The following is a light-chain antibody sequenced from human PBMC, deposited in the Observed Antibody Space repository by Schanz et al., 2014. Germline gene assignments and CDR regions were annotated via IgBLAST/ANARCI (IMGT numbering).Light chain of an antibody. CDR1: QSVSSS. J-gene: IGKJ5*01. V-gene: IGKV3-11*01. CDR2: AAS. CDR3: QQRSNWPPNA. Sequence: EIVMTQSPATLSVSPGERATLSCRASQSVSSSLAWYQQKPGQAPRLLIYAASTRATGIPARFSGSGSGTDFTLTISSLEPEDFAVYYCQQRSNWPPNAFGQGTRLEIK.